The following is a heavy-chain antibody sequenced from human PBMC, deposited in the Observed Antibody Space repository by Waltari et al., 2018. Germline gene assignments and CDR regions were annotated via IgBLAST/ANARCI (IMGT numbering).Heavy chain of an antibody. D-gene: IGHD3-10*01. CDR2: IYTSGST. J-gene: IGHJ4*02. V-gene: IGHV4-61*09. CDR1: GGSISSGSYY. Sequence: QVQLQESGPGLVKPSQTLSLTCTVSGGSISSGSYYWSWIRQPAGKGLEWIGYIYTSGSTNYNPSLKSRVTISVDTSKNQFSLKLSSVTAADTAVYYCARTGKSQRPYWGQGTLVTVSS. CDR3: ARTGKSQRPY.